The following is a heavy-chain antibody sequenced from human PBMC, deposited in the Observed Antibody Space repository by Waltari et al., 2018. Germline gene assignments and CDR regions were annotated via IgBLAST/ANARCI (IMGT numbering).Heavy chain of an antibody. J-gene: IGHJ4*02. V-gene: IGHV6-1*01. CDR3: VRYSSSWYEVL. CDR1: GDGAGWNNTA. CDR2: TYYRSKWYN. D-gene: IGHD6-13*01. Sequence: QVQLQQSGPGLVKPSQTLSLTCASSGDGAGWNNTAWNWIRQPPSRGLEWLGRTYYRSKWYNDYALSVKSRISINPDTSKNQFSLQLNSVTPEDTAVYYCVRYSSSWYEVLWGQGTLVTVSS.